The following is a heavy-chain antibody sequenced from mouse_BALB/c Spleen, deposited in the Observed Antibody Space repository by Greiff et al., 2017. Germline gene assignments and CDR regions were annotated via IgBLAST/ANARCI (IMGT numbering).Heavy chain of an antibody. J-gene: IGHJ2*01. CDR3: ARQGGCITTVVAHLDY. D-gene: IGHD1-1*01. V-gene: IGHV5-12-1*01. CDR1: GFAFSSYD. CDR2: ISSGGGST. Sequence: EVKLVESGGGLVKPGGSLKLSCAASGFAFSSYDMSWVRQTPEKRLEWVAYISSGGGSTYYPDTVKGRFTITRDNAENTLYLQMSSLKSEDTAMYYCARQGGCITTVVAHLDYWGQGTTLTVSS.